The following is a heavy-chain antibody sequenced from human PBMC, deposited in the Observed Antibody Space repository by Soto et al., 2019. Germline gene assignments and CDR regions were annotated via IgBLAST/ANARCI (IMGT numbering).Heavy chain of an antibody. CDR3: APPRYDYGDDAVGY. CDR2: ISGSSSTT. J-gene: IGHJ4*01. D-gene: IGHD4-17*01. CDR1: GFTFNNYA. V-gene: IGHV3-23*01. Sequence: EVQLLEYGGGLVQRGGSLRLSCVASGFTFNNYAMTWVRQAPGKGLEWVSGISGSSSTTYYGDSVKGRFTISRDNSKNTVYLHLNTQSTADTAVYYYAPPRYDYGDDAVGYWGQGTLVTVSS.